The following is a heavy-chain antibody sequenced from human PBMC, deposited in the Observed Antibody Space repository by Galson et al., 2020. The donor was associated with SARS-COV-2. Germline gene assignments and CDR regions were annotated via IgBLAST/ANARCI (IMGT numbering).Heavy chain of an antibody. J-gene: IGHJ6*02. V-gene: IGHV3-9*01. Sequence: TGGSLRLSCPASGLKFDDYAMHWVRQAPGKGLEWVSGISWNSGSIAYADSVKGRFTISRDNAKNSHYLQMNSLRPEDTALYYCAKMGVGATLDYYYGVDVWGQGTTVTVSS. CDR2: ISWNSGSI. CDR1: GLKFDDYA. CDR3: AKMGVGATLDYYYGVDV. D-gene: IGHD1-26*01.